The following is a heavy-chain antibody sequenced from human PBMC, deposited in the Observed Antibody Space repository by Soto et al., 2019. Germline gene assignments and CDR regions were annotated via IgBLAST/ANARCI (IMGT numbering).Heavy chain of an antibody. CDR1: GVSISSHDNS. D-gene: IGHD2-15*01. J-gene: IGHJ4*01. Sequence: QLQLQQSGPRLVKPSETLSLTCAVSGVSISSHDNSWAWIRQPPGGGLECIASIYYSGTTETTDYNPSLKSRVTVSADTSKNQFSLKLTSVTAADSAVYYCARRNCSACYSDFDYWGQRTLVTVSS. CDR2: IYYSGTTETT. CDR3: ARRNCSACYSDFDY. V-gene: IGHV4-39*01.